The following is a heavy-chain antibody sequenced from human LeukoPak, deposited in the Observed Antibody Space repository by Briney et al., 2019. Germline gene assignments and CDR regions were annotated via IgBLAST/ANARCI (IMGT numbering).Heavy chain of an antibody. J-gene: IGHJ5*02. Sequence: SETLPLTCTVSGGSISSYYWSWIRQPPGKGLEWIGYIYYSGSTNYNPSLKSRVTISVDTSKNQFSLKLSSVTAADTAVYYCARGGYCSSTSCYKSSRWFDPWGQGTLVTVSS. CDR2: IYYSGST. CDR1: GGSISSYY. V-gene: IGHV4-59*01. D-gene: IGHD2-2*02. CDR3: ARGGYCSSTSCYKSSRWFDP.